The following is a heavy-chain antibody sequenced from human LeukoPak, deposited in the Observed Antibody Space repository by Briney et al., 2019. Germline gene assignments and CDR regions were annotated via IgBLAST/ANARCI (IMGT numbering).Heavy chain of an antibody. J-gene: IGHJ4*02. V-gene: IGHV3-30*02. CDR3: AKDRYWY. CDR1: GFTFSSYG. Sequence: RGGSLRLSCAASGFTFSSYGMHWVRQAPGKGLEWVAFIRYDGSNKYYADPVKGRFTISRDNSKNTLYLQMNSLRADDTAVYYCAKDRYWYWGQGTLVTVSS. D-gene: IGHD2-15*01. CDR2: IRYDGSNK.